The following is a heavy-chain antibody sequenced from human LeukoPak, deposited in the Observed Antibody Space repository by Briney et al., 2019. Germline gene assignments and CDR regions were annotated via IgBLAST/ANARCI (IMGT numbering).Heavy chain of an antibody. V-gene: IGHV4-59*01. J-gene: IGHJ5*02. Sequence: PSETLSLTCTVSGGSISSYYWSWIRQPPGKGPEWIGYIYYSGSTNYSPSLKSRVTISVDTSKNQFSLKLSSVTAADTAVYYCARVVDYYDSSGYYYAWFDPWGQGTLVTVSS. D-gene: IGHD3-22*01. CDR2: IYYSGST. CDR3: ARVVDYYDSSGYYYAWFDP. CDR1: GGSISSYY.